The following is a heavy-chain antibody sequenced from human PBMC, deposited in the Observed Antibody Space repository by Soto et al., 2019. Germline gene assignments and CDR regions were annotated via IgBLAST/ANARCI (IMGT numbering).Heavy chain of an antibody. CDR2: IYYSGST. V-gene: IGHV4-39*01. CDR3: ARRGFMGATTIDY. CDR1: GGSISSSNSY. Sequence: QLQLQESGPGLVKPSETLSLTCTVSGGSISSSNSYWGWVRQPPGKGLEWIGSIYYSGSTYYNPSLKSRLSTSVESSKNQSSLKLSSVTAADTAVYYCARRGFMGATTIDYWGQGTLVTVSS. D-gene: IGHD1-26*01. J-gene: IGHJ4*02.